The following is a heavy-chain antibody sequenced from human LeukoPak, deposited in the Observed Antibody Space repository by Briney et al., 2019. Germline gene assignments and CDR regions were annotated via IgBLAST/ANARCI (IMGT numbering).Heavy chain of an antibody. D-gene: IGHD6-13*01. CDR2: IRYDGSNK. CDR3: ARGGDSSSWYYYFDY. J-gene: IGHJ4*02. V-gene: IGHV3-30*02. Sequence: GGSLRLSCAASGFTFSSYGMHWVRQAPGKGLEWVAFIRYDGSNKYYADSVKGRFTVSRDNSKNTLYVQMNSLRDEDTAVYYCARGGDSSSWYYYFDYWGQGTLVTVPS. CDR1: GFTFSSYG.